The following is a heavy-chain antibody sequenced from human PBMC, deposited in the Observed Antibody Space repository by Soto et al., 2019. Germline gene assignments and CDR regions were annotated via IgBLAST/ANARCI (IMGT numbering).Heavy chain of an antibody. Sequence: GESLKISCKGSGYSFTSYWISWVRQMPGKGLEWMGRIDPSDSYTNYSPSFQGHVTISADKSISTAYLQWSSLKASDTAMYYCATDLRQPPRITMVRGGGYYYYGMDVWGQGTTVTVSS. J-gene: IGHJ6*02. V-gene: IGHV5-10-1*01. CDR3: ATDLRQPPRITMVRGGGYYYYGMDV. CDR2: IDPSDSYT. CDR1: GYSFTSYW. D-gene: IGHD3-10*01.